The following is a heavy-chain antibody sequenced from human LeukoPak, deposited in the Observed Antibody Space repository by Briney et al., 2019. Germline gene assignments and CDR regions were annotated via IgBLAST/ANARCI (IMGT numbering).Heavy chain of an antibody. CDR2: INPNSGGT. CDR3: ARDAYDYGVPRGYYYYYMDV. D-gene: IGHD5-12*01. Sequence: ASVKVSCKASGYTFTGYYMHWVRQAPGQGLEWMGWINPNSGGTNYAQKFQGRVTMTRDTSISTAYMELSRLRSDDTAVYYCARDAYDYGVPRGYYYYYMDVWGKGTTVTVSS. CDR1: GYTFTGYY. J-gene: IGHJ6*03. V-gene: IGHV1-2*02.